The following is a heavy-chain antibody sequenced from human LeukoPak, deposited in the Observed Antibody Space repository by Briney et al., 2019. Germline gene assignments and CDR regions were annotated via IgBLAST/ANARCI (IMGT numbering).Heavy chain of an antibody. Sequence: PSETLSLTGTVSGGSISSYYWSWIRQPAGKGLEWIGRIYTSGSTNYNPSLKSRVTMSVDASKNQFSLKLSSVTAADAAVYYCAGYSSSWYDYWGQGTLVTVSS. CDR2: IYTSGST. D-gene: IGHD6-13*01. V-gene: IGHV4-4*07. CDR1: GGSISSYY. CDR3: AGYSSSWYDY. J-gene: IGHJ4*02.